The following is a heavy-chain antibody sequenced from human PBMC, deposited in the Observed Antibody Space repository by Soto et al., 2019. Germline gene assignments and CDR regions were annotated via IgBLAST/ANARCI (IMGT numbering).Heavy chain of an antibody. CDR1: GFTFSSYA. CDR2: ISYDGSNK. Sequence: GGSLRLSCAASGFTFSSYAMHWVRQAPGKGLEWVAVISYDGSNKYYADSVKGRFTISRDNSKNTLYLQMNSLRAEDTGVYYCARGGPSVVVTGEYFDYWGQGTLVTVSS. J-gene: IGHJ4*02. D-gene: IGHD2-21*02. CDR3: ARGGPSVVVTGEYFDY. V-gene: IGHV3-30-3*01.